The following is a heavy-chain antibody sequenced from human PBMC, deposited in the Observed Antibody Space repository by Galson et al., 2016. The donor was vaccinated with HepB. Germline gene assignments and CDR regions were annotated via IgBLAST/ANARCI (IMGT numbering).Heavy chain of an antibody. J-gene: IGHJ4*02. CDR1: GLTFSSYG. CDR3: ARDGGRLGIDF. V-gene: IGHV3-33*01. CDR2: IWHDGSSK. Sequence: SLRLSCAASGLTFSSYGMHWVRQAPGKGLEWVAVIWHDGSSKYYADSVKGQFTISRDNSKNTLYLQMSSLRADDTAVYFCARDGGRLGIDFWGQGTLVTVSS. D-gene: IGHD3-16*01.